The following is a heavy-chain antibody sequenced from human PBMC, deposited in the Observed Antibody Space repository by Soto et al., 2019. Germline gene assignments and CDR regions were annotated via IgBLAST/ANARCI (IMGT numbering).Heavy chain of an antibody. D-gene: IGHD3-10*01. V-gene: IGHV1-46*01. CDR2: INPIDGST. CDR3: ARDPIIHYGSGGNWFDP. CDR1: QYTFTSYY. J-gene: IGHJ5*02. Sequence: PSVKVSCKASQYTFTSYYIHWVRQAPGQGLEWMGRINPIDGSTSYAQKFQGRVTVTRDTSTSTVYMELSSLRSEDTAVYYCARDPIIHYGSGGNWFDPWGQGTLVTVSS.